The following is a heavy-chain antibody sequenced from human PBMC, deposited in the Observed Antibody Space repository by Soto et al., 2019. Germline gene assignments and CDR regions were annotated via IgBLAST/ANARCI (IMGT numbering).Heavy chain of an antibody. CDR2: ISYDGSNK. CDR1: GFTFSGYA. D-gene: IGHD5-18*01. CDR3: ARDPLWGTAMVLWYFDL. V-gene: IGHV3-30-3*01. Sequence: QVQLVESGGGVVQPGRSLRLSCAASGFTFSGYALHWVRQAPGKGLEWVALISYDGSNKYYADSVKGRFTISRDNSKNAVYLQMNSLRAEDTAVYYCARDPLWGTAMVLWYFDLWGRGTLVTVSS. J-gene: IGHJ2*01.